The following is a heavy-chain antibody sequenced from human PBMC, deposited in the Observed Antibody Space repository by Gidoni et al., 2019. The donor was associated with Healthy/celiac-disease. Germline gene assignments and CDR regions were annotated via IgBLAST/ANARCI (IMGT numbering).Heavy chain of an antibody. CDR2: ISGSGGST. CDR1: GFTFSSYA. CDR3: AKGSYYYGSGSAENFDY. D-gene: IGHD3-10*01. V-gene: IGHV3-23*01. Sequence: EVQLLESGGGLVQPGGSLRLSCAASGFTFSSYAMSWVRQAPGKGLEWVSAISGSGGSTYYADSVKGRFTISRDNSKNTLYLQMNSLRAEDTAVYYCAKGSYYYGSGSAENFDYWGQGTLVTVSS. J-gene: IGHJ4*02.